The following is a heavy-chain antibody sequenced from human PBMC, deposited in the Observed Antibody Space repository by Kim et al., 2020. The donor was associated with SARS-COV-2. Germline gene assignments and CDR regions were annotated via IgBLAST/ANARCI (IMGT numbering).Heavy chain of an antibody. CDR3: AKVLTTVGWYYFDY. Sequence: SLRLSCAASGFTFGDYAMHWVRQAPGKGLEWVSGISWNSGSIGYADSVKGRFTISRDNAKNSLYLQMNSLRAEDTALYYCAKVLTTVGWYYFDYWGQGTLVTVSS. V-gene: IGHV3-9*01. CDR2: ISWNSGSI. CDR1: GFTFGDYA. J-gene: IGHJ4*02. D-gene: IGHD4-17*01.